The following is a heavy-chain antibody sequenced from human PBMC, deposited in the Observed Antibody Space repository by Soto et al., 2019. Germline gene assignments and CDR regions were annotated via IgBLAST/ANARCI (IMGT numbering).Heavy chain of an antibody. CDR1: GFTFSSYS. Sequence: GGSLRLSCAASGFTFSSYSMNWLRQAPGKGLEWVSYISSSSSTIYYADSVKGRFTISRDNAKNSLYLQMNSLRDEDTAVYYCARDSEPSGSGSYYNNYGLDVWGQGTTVTVSS. CDR2: ISSSSSTI. J-gene: IGHJ6*02. V-gene: IGHV3-48*02. D-gene: IGHD3-10*01. CDR3: ARDSEPSGSGSYYNNYGLDV.